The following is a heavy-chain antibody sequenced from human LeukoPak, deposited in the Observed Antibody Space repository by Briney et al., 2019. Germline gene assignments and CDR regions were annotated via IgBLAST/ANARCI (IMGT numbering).Heavy chain of an antibody. V-gene: IGHV4-38-2*02. D-gene: IGHD3-16*02. Sequence: SETLSLTCTVSGYSISSGYYWGWIRQPPGKGLEWIGSIYHSGSTYYNPSLKSRVTISVDTSKNQFSLKLSSVTAADTAVYYCARAPMVTFGGVIKGFDYWGQGTLVTVSS. J-gene: IGHJ4*02. CDR1: GYSISSGYY. CDR2: IYHSGST. CDR3: ARAPMVTFGGVIKGFDY.